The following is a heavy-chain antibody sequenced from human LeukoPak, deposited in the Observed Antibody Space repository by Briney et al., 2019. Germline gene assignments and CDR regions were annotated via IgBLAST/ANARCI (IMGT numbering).Heavy chain of an antibody. CDR1: GYTFTGYY. J-gene: IGHJ4*02. D-gene: IGHD6-19*01. CDR2: INPNTGAT. CDR3: ARDRVGSGWPRPYYFEI. Sequence: GASVKVSCKPSGYTFTGYYLHWVRQAPGQGPEWMGWINPNTGATMYSQKFQGRVTMTRDTPVSTGYLELRSLRSDDSAVYYCARDRVGSGWPRPYYFEIWGQGTLVTVSS. V-gene: IGHV1-2*02.